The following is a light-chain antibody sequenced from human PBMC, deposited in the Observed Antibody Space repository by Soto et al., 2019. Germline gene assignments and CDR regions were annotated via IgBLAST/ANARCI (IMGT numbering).Light chain of an antibody. CDR1: QSVSSSF. V-gene: IGKV3-20*01. J-gene: IGKJ1*01. CDR3: QQYDSSPWT. Sequence: ESVLTQSPGTLSLSPGERATLSCRASQSVSSSFLAWYQLKPGQAPRLLIYGASSRATGSPDRFSGSGSVTDFTLTISRLEPEDFAVSYCQQYDSSPWTFGQGTKVEIK. CDR2: GAS.